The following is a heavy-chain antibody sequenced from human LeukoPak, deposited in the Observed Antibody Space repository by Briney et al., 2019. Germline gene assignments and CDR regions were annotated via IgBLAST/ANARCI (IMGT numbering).Heavy chain of an antibody. CDR3: ARGPYSSALTPDY. CDR1: GFTFSSYR. Sequence: GGSLRLSCAASGFTFSSYRMNWVRQAPGKGLEWVSYISSSSSTIYYADSVKGRFTISRDNAKNSLYLQMNSLRAEDTAVYYCARGPYSSALTPDYWGQGTLVTVSS. CDR2: ISSSSSTI. J-gene: IGHJ4*02. D-gene: IGHD6-19*01. V-gene: IGHV3-48*01.